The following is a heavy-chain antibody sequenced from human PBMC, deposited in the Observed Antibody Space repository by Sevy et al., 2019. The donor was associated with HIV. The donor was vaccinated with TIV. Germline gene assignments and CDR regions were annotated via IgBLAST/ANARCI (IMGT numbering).Heavy chain of an antibody. V-gene: IGHV4-31*03. CDR1: GGSISSGGYY. Sequence: SETLSLTCTVSGGSISSGGYYWSWIRQHPGKGLEWIGYIYYSGSTYYNPSLQSRVTISVDTSKNQFSLKLSSVTAADTAVYYCAIGPGSGKGYYMDVWGKGTTVTVSS. J-gene: IGHJ6*03. CDR3: AIGPGSGKGYYMDV. CDR2: IYYSGST. D-gene: IGHD3-10*01.